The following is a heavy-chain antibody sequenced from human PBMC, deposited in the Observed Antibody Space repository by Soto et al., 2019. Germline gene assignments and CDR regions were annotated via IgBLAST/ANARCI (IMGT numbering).Heavy chain of an antibody. Sequence: SETLSLTCTVSGGSISSYYWSWIRQPPGKGLEWIGYIYYSGSTNYNPSLKSRVTISIDTSNNQFSPKLISVTAADTAVYYCARVPRYYGSGTSFDYWGQGTLVTVSS. V-gene: IGHV4-59*01. CDR2: IYYSGST. J-gene: IGHJ4*02. D-gene: IGHD3-10*01. CDR3: ARVPRYYGSGTSFDY. CDR1: GGSISSYY.